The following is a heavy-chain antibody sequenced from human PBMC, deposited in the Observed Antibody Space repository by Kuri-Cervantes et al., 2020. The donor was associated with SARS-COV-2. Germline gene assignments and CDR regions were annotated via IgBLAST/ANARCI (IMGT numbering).Heavy chain of an antibody. CDR3: AKTIRSQSIAAAAYYYYYYGMDV. D-gene: IGHD6-13*01. CDR1: GYTFTSYG. J-gene: IGHJ6*02. V-gene: IGHV1-18*01. CDR2: ISAYNGNT. Sequence: ASVKVSCKASGYTFTSYGISWVRQAPGQGLEWMGWISAYNGNTNYAQKLQGRVTMTTDTSTSTAYMELRSLRSDDTAVYYCAKTIRSQSIAAAAYYYYYYGMDVWGQGTTVTVSS.